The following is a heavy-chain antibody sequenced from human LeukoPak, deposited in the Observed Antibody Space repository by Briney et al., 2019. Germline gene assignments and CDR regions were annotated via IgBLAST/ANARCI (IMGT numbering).Heavy chain of an antibody. Sequence: SQTLSLTCTVSGGSISSGTNYWNWIRQPAGKGLKWIGHLYSSGRVYHNPSRNSRVTISRDTSKNQFFLKVTSVTAADTAVYYCARQGDYCDPDRYQFYYYGLDVWGKGATVTVSS. V-gene: IGHV4-61*09. CDR3: ARQGDYCDPDRYQFYYYGLDV. CDR1: GGSISSGTNY. D-gene: IGHD4-17*01. CDR2: LYSSGRV. J-gene: IGHJ6*04.